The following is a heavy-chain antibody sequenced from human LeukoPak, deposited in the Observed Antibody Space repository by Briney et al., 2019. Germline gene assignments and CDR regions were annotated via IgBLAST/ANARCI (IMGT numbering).Heavy chain of an antibody. J-gene: IGHJ4*02. CDR2: FDPEDVET. D-gene: IGHD2/OR15-2a*01. Sequence: ASVKVSCKVSGNTFTDLSMNWVRQAPGKGLEWMGGFDPEDVETIYAQKFQGRVTMTVDTSTATAYMELSSLRPDDTAVYYCATDFYRGRQFDYWGQGTLVTVSS. CDR3: ATDFYRGRQFDY. V-gene: IGHV1-24*01. CDR1: GNTFTDLS.